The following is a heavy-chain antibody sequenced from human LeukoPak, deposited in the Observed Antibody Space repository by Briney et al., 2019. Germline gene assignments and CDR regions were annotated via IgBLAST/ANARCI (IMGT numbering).Heavy chain of an antibody. D-gene: IGHD2-2*02. V-gene: IGHV3-23*01. CDR2: ISGSGGST. Sequence: GGSLRLSCAASGFTFSSYGMSWVRQAPGKGLEWVSAISGSGGSTYYADSVKGRFTISRDNSKNTLYLQMNSLRAEDTAVYYCAKATIPNYYYYMDVWGKGTTVTISS. J-gene: IGHJ6*03. CDR1: GFTFSSYG. CDR3: AKATIPNYYYYMDV.